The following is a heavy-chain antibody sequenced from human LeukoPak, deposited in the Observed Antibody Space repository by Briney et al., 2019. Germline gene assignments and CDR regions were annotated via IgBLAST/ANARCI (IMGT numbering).Heavy chain of an antibody. CDR3: ARDASYYDSSGYYPTDDAFDI. V-gene: IGHV1-18*01. CDR1: GYTFTSYG. Sequence: GASVKVSCKASGYTFTSYGISWVRQAPGQGLEWMGWISAYNGNTNCAQKLQGRVTMTTDTSTSTAYMELRSLRSDDTAVYYCARDASYYDSSGYYPTDDAFDIWGQGTMVTVSS. J-gene: IGHJ3*02. D-gene: IGHD3-22*01. CDR2: ISAYNGNT.